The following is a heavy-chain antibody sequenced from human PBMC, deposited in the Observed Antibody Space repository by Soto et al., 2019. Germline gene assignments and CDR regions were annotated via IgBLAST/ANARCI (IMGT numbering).Heavy chain of an antibody. CDR1: GFTFSDAW. J-gene: IGHJ4*02. CDR2: IKRKIDGGAT. D-gene: IGHD1-26*01. CDR3: ISHPSYIGNYLEY. V-gene: IGHV3-15*01. Sequence: PGGSLRLSLAVSGFTFSDAWMNWVRQAPGKGLEWVGRIKRKIDGGATDYTAPVKGRFIISRDDSKNTLYLQMNSLKTEDTAVYYCISHPSYIGNYLEYWGRGTLVTV.